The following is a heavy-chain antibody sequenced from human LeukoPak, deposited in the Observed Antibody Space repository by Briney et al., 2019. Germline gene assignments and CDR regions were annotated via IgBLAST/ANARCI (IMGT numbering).Heavy chain of an antibody. CDR2: ISSSGSAI. CDR1: GFTFSSYG. Sequence: GGSLRLSCAASGFTFSSYGMHWVRQAPGKGLEWVSYISSSGSAIYYADSVKGRFTISRDNAKNSLYLQMNSLRAEDTAVYYCARGRSGYYYACDSWGQGTLVTVSS. CDR3: ARGRSGYYYACDS. V-gene: IGHV3-48*01. J-gene: IGHJ4*02. D-gene: IGHD3-22*01.